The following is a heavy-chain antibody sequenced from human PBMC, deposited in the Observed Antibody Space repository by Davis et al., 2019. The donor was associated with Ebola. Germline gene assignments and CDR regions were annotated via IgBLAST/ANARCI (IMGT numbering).Heavy chain of an antibody. CDR1: GGSVSSGSYY. Sequence: PSETLSLTCTVSGGSVSSGSYYWSWIRQPPGKRLEWIGSIYYSGSTYYNPSLKSRVTISVDTSKNQFSLKLSSVTAADTAVYYCARGSRYYDFWSGYLLYWGQGTLVTVSS. CDR2: IYYSGST. D-gene: IGHD3-3*01. V-gene: IGHV4-39*01. CDR3: ARGSRYYDFWSGYLLY. J-gene: IGHJ4*02.